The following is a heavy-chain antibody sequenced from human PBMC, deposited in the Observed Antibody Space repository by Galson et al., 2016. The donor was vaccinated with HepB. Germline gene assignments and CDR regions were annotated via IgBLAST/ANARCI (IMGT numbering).Heavy chain of an antibody. CDR1: GFSLTTRGMS. CDR2: IGWDDDE. V-gene: IGHV2-70*17. CDR3: ARRHYSADSGGFAH. J-gene: IGHJ4*02. Sequence: PALVKPTQTLTLTCTFSGFSLTTRGMSVSWIRQPPGKALEWLARIGWDDDEFYSSSLKTRLTISKDTSKDQVVLSMTSVNPVDTATYYCARRHYSADSGGFAHWGQGILVTVSS. D-gene: IGHD2-21*02.